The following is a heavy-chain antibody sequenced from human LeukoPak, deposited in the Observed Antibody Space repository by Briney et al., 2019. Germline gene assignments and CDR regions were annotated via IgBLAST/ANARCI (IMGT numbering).Heavy chain of an antibody. Sequence: PGGSLRLSCADSEFSFRRYAMNWVRQAPGKGLEWVSSISESGGATFYAGSVKGRFTISRDNSKKTLYLQMDSLRTEDTAVYYCGPAIVGGTSTADAFHIWEQGTMVTVSS. CDR2: ISESGGAT. D-gene: IGHD1-26*01. V-gene: IGHV3-23*01. J-gene: IGHJ3*02. CDR1: EFSFRRYA. CDR3: GPAIVGGTSTADAFHI.